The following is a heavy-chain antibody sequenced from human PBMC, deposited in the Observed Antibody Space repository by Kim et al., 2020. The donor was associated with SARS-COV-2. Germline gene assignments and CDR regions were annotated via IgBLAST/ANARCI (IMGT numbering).Heavy chain of an antibody. D-gene: IGHD6-19*01. Sequence: SVRGRIPISQDNTQNTLFLQIDSLRPEDTAVYYCAREGHSSGRAGTFDYWGQGTLVTVSS. CDR3: AREGHSSGRAGTFDY. V-gene: IGHV3-30*01. J-gene: IGHJ4*02.